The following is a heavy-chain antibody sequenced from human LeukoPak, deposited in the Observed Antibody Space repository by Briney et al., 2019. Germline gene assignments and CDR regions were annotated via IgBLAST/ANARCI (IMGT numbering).Heavy chain of an antibody. V-gene: IGHV4-39*07. CDR2: IYYSGST. J-gene: IGHJ4*02. Sequence: SETLSLTCTVSGGSISSSSYYWGWIRQPPGKGLEWIGSIYYSGSTYYNPSLKSRVTISVDTSKNQFSLKLSSVTAADTAVYYCARTFSGYYDYWGQGTLVTVSS. D-gene: IGHD3-22*01. CDR3: ARTFSGYYDY. CDR1: GGSISSSSYY.